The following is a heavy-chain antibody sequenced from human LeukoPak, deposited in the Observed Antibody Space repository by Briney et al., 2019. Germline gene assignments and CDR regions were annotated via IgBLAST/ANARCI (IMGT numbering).Heavy chain of an antibody. CDR1: GFTFSSYG. CDR3: TRYNNDHFDY. J-gene: IGHJ4*02. D-gene: IGHD1-14*01. Sequence: GGSLRLSCAASGFTFSSYGMHWVRQAPGKGLEWVAVISYDGSNKYYADSAKGRFTISRDNSKNTMSVQMDDLRAEDTAVYYCTRYNNDHFDYWGQGTLVTVSS. V-gene: IGHV3-30*03. CDR2: ISYDGSNK.